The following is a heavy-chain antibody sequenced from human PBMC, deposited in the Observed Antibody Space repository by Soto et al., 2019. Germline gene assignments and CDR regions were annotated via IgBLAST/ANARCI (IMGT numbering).Heavy chain of an antibody. CDR3: ARGVDIVARY. V-gene: IGHV4-31*03. CDR1: GGSISSGGYY. Sequence: SETLSLTCTVSGGSISSGGYYWSWIRQHPGKGLEWIGYIYYSGSTYYNPSLKSRVTISVDTSKNQFSLKLSSVTAADTAVYYCARGVDIVARYWGQGTLVTVSS. J-gene: IGHJ4*02. D-gene: IGHD5-12*01. CDR2: IYYSGST.